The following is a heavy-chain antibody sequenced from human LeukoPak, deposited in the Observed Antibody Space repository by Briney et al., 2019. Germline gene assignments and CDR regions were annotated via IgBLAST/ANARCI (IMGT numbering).Heavy chain of an antibody. J-gene: IGHJ4*02. CDR1: GGSFSGYY. CDR2: INHSGST. V-gene: IGHV4-34*01. CDR3: ARSPPNYDSSGYYDHFDY. Sequence: SETLSLTCAVYGGSFSGYYWSWIRQPPGKGLEWIGEINHSGSTNYNPSLKSRVTISVHTSKNQFSLKLSSVTAADTAVYYCARSPPNYDSSGYYDHFDYWGQGSLVTVSS. D-gene: IGHD3-22*01.